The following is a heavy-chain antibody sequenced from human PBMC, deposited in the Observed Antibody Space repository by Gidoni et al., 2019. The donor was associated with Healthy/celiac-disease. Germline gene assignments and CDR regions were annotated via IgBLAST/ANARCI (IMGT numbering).Heavy chain of an antibody. CDR1: GYTFTSYA. J-gene: IGHJ6*02. CDR3: ARGNSSSWYFVNYYYYGMDV. CDR2: INAGNGNT. Sequence: QVQLVQSGAEVKKPGASVKVSCKASGYTFTSYAMHWVRQAPGQRLEWLGWINAGNGNTKYSQKFQGRVTITRDTSASTAYMELSSLRSEDTAVYYCARGNSSSWYFVNYYYYGMDVWGQGTTVTVSS. V-gene: IGHV1-3*01. D-gene: IGHD6-13*01.